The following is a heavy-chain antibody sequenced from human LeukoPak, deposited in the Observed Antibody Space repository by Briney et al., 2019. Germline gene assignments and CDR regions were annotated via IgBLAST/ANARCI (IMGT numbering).Heavy chain of an antibody. CDR3: AKPYSTSSKFMFDY. D-gene: IGHD6-6*01. Sequence: GGSLRLSCAASGFTYSSYAMSWVRQAPGKRLEWVSTTISSGNSTYYPDSVKGRFTISRDNSKNTLYLQMNSLRAEDTAVYYCAKPYSTSSKFMFDYWGQGTLVTVSS. CDR1: GFTYSSYA. V-gene: IGHV3-23*01. CDR2: TISSGNST. J-gene: IGHJ4*02.